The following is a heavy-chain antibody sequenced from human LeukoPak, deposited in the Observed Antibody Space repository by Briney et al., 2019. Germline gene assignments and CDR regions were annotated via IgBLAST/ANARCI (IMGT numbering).Heavy chain of an antibody. D-gene: IGHD3-3*01. CDR1: GFTFGDYA. J-gene: IGHJ4*02. Sequence: GRSLRLSCTASGFTFGDYAMSWVRQAPGKGLEWVGFIRSKAYGGTTEYAASVKGRFTISRDDSKSIAYLQMNSLKTEDTAVYYCTRTYYDFWSGYYTDYWGQGTPVTVSS. V-gene: IGHV3-49*04. CDR2: IRSKAYGGTT. CDR3: TRTYYDFWSGYYTDY.